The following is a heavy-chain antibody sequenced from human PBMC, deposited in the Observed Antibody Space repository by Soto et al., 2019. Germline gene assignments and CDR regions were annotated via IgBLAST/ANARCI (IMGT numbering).Heavy chain of an antibody. CDR2: IYYSGST. CDR3: ARAHGMGATTLDY. CDR1: GGSISSGGYY. Sequence: PSETLSLTCTVSGGSISSGGYYWSWIRQHPGKGLEWIGYIYYSGSTYYNPSLKSRVTISVDTSKNQFSLKLSSVTAADTAVYYCARAHGMGATTLDYWGQGTLVTVSS. V-gene: IGHV4-31*03. J-gene: IGHJ4*02. D-gene: IGHD3-16*01.